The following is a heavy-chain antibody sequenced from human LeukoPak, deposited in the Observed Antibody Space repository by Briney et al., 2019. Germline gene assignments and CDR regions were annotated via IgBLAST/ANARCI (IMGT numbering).Heavy chain of an antibody. D-gene: IGHD3-3*01. J-gene: IGHJ1*01. CDR3: ARGHRITIFGVVIHQYFQH. CDR1: GYIFTGYY. CDR2: INPNSGGT. Sequence: ASVKVSCKASGYIFTGYYMHWVRQAPGQGLEWMGWINPNSGGTNYAQKFQGRVTMTRDTSISTAYMELSRLRSDDTAVYHCARGHRITIFGVVIHQYFQHWGQGTLVTVSS. V-gene: IGHV1-2*02.